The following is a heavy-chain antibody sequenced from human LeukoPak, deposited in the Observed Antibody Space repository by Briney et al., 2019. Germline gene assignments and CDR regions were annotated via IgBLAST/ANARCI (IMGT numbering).Heavy chain of an antibody. Sequence: PGGSLRLSCAASGFTFSSYAMHWVRQAPGKGLEWVAVISYDGSNKYYADSVKGRFTISRDNSKNTLYLQMNSLRAEDTAVYYCARDQVDYYGSGSYYTSSDYWGQGTLVTVSS. D-gene: IGHD3-10*01. CDR2: ISYDGSNK. CDR1: GFTFSSYA. J-gene: IGHJ4*02. V-gene: IGHV3-30-3*01. CDR3: ARDQVDYYGSGSYYTSSDY.